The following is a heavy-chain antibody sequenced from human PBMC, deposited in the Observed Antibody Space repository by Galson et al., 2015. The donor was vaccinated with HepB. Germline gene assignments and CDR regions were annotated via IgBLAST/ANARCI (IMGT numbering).Heavy chain of an antibody. Sequence: SLRLSCAASGFTFSSYGMHWVRQAPGKGLEWVAVIWYDGSNKYYADSVKGRFTISRDNSKNTLYLRMNSLRAEDTAVYYCAMTRDYYFDYWGQGTLVTVSS. CDR1: GFTFSSYG. J-gene: IGHJ4*02. CDR2: IWYDGSNK. CDR3: AMTRDYYFDY. V-gene: IGHV3-33*01.